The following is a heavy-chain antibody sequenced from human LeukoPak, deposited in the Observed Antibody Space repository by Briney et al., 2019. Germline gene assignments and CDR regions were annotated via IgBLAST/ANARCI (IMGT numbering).Heavy chain of an antibody. CDR1: GFTFSSYA. V-gene: IGHV3-30-3*01. Sequence: GGSLRLSCAASGFTFSSYAMHWVRQAPGKGLEWVAVISYDGSNKYYADSVKGRFTISRDNSKNTLYLQMNSLRAEDTAVYYCATEYYYDSSGGLSYWGQGTLVTVSS. D-gene: IGHD3-22*01. CDR2: ISYDGSNK. CDR3: ATEYYYDSSGGLSY. J-gene: IGHJ4*02.